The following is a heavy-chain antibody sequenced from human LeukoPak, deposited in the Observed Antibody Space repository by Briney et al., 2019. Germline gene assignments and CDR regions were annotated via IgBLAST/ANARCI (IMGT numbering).Heavy chain of an antibody. CDR1: GFTFSSYG. CDR2: ISGSGGST. D-gene: IGHD3-10*01. V-gene: IGHV3-23*01. Sequence: PGGSLRLSCAASGFTFSSYGMSWVRQAPGKGLEWVSAISGSGGSTYYADSVKGRFTISRDNSKNTLYLQMNSLRAEDTAVYYCARNLWFGESSDAFDTWGQGTMVTVSS. CDR3: ARNLWFGESSDAFDT. J-gene: IGHJ3*02.